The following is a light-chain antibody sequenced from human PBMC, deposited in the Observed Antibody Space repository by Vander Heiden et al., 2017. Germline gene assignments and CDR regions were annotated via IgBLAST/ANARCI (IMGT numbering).Light chain of an antibody. CDR1: GSNIGPGNG. J-gene: IGLJ2*01. CDR2: GGS. CDR3: QSYDNSLSASV. Sequence: QSVLTQPPSVSGAPGQRVTISCTGSGSNIGPGNGVHWYQQLPGTAPKVLIYGGSDRPSGVPVRFSGSKSDTSASLAITGLQAEDEADYYCQSYDNSLSASVFGGGTKLTVL. V-gene: IGLV1-40*01.